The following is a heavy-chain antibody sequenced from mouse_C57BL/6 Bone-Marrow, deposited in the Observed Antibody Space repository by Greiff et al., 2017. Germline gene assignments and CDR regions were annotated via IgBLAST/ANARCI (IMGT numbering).Heavy chain of an antibody. CDR3: ARYIYYYGSSYWYFDV. CDR1: GFTFTDYY. Sequence: DVQLVESGGGLVQPGGSLSLSCAASGFTFTDYYMSWVRQPPGKALEWLGFIRNKANGYTTEYSASVKGRFTISRDNSQSILYLQMNALRAEDSATYYCARYIYYYGSSYWYFDVWGTGTTVTVSS. J-gene: IGHJ1*03. D-gene: IGHD1-1*01. CDR2: IRNKANGYTT. V-gene: IGHV7-3*01.